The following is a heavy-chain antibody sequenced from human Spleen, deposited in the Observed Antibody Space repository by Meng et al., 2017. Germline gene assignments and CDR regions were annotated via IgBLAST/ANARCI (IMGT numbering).Heavy chain of an antibody. CDR3: ARGVTTFDY. J-gene: IGHJ4*02. D-gene: IGHD4-17*01. V-gene: IGHV6-1*01. CDR1: GDSVSSNIGA. Sequence: GQLKHSGPGLVKPSQTSSVTCAISGDSVSSNIGAWNWIRQSPSRGLEWLGRTYYRSKWYNEYAVSVKSRITINPDTSKNQLSLQLSSVTPEDTAVYYCARGVTTFDYWGQGTLVTVSS. CDR2: TYYRSKWYN.